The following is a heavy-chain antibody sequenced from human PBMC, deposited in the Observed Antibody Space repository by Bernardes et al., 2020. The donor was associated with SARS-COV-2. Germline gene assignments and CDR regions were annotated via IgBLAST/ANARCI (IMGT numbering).Heavy chain of an antibody. CDR1: GGSISTHY. V-gene: IGHV4-59*11. Sequence: SETLSLTCTVSGGSISTHYWTWIRQTPGKELEWIGYVYFNGNSKYNFSLKSRVSISLDRSKNQFSLNLKSVTAADTAVYYCARGLTTVTSSLYFDHWGQGSMVTVSS. J-gene: IGHJ4*02. D-gene: IGHD4-4*01. CDR2: VYFNGNS. CDR3: ARGLTTVTSSLYFDH.